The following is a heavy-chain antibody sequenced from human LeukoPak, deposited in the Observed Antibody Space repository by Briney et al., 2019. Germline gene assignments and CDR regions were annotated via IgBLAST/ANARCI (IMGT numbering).Heavy chain of an antibody. Sequence: GGSLRLSCAASGFTFSSYEMNWVRQAPGKGLEWVSYISSSGSTIYYADSVKGRFTISRDNAKNSLYLQMNSLRAEDTAVYYCARVVPVTIQPSFRQGFDPWGQGTLVTVSS. V-gene: IGHV3-48*03. J-gene: IGHJ5*02. CDR3: ARVVPVTIQPSFRQGFDP. D-gene: IGHD4-17*01. CDR2: ISSSGSTI. CDR1: GFTFSSYE.